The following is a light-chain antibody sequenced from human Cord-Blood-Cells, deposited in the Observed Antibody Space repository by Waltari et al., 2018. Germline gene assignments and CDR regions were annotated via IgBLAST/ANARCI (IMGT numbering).Light chain of an antibody. J-gene: IGLJ2*01. CDR1: SSDVGSYNL. CDR2: EGS. V-gene: IGLV2-23*01. CDR3: CSYAGRGV. Sequence: QSALTQPASVSGSPGQSITISCTGTSSDVGSYNLVSWYQQHPGKAPKLMIYEGSKRPPGVSNLLSGSKSGNTAYRTSSGLQGGDGAYYYCCSYAGRGVFGGGTKLTVL.